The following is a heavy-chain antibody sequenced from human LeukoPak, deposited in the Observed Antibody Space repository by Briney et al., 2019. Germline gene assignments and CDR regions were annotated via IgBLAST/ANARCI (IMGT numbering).Heavy chain of an antibody. D-gene: IGHD3-3*01. CDR2: ISSSGSAD. J-gene: IGHJ4*02. CDR3: ARTQKCYDLWSGMN. CDR1: GFTFSDYY. Sequence: KPGGSVRLSCAATGFTFSDYYMNWLRQAPGKGLEWISYISSSGSADYYADSVQGRFTVSRDNAKSSLYLQMNSLRAEDTAVYYCARTQKCYDLWSGMNWGQGTLVTVSS. V-gene: IGHV3-11*04.